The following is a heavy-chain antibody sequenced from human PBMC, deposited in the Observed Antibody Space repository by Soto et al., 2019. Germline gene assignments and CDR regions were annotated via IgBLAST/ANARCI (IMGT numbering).Heavy chain of an antibody. Sequence: SETLSLTCTVSGGSISSYYWSWIRQPPGKGLEWIGYIYYSGTTTYNPSLKSRASISVDTTKNQFSLKLRSVTAADTAIYYCTREEDYHDNTGSRHKYFHHWGQGTLVTVSS. CDR2: IYYSGTT. V-gene: IGHV4-59*01. CDR3: TREEDYHDNTGSRHKYFHH. CDR1: GGSISSYY. D-gene: IGHD3-22*01. J-gene: IGHJ1*01.